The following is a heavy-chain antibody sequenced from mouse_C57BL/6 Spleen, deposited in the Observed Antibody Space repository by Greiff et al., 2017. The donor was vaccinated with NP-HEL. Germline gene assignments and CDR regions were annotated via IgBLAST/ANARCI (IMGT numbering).Heavy chain of an antibody. CDR1: GYTFTSYW. V-gene: IGHV1-64*01. CDR3: ARSRCSGPYYFDC. CDR2: IHPNSGST. J-gene: IGHJ2*01. Sequence: QVQLQQPGAELVKPGASVKLSCKASGYTFTSYWMHWVKQRPGQGLEWIGMIHPNSGSTNYNEKFKSKATLTVDKSSSTAYMQLSSLTSEDSAVYYCARSRCSGPYYFDCWGKGATLTVSS. D-gene: IGHD3-2*02.